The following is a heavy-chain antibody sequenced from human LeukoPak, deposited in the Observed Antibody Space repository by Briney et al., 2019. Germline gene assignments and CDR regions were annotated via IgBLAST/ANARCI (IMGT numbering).Heavy chain of an antibody. J-gene: IGHJ5*02. V-gene: IGHV3-53*01. CDR3: ARPTGGYSYGYLA. Sequence: GGSLRLSCAASGFTVSSNYMSWVRQAPGKGLEWVSVIYSGGSTYYADSVKGRFTISRDNSKNTLYLQMNSLRAEDTAVYYCARPTGGYSYGYLAWGQGTLVTVSS. CDR2: IYSGGST. D-gene: IGHD5-18*01. CDR1: GFTVSSNY.